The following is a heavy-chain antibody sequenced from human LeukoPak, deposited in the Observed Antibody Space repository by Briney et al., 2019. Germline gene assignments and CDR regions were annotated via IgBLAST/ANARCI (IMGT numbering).Heavy chain of an antibody. CDR2: IDWNDDK. Sequence: VSGPPLVKPTQTLTLTFTYAGFSLTRSGVGVGWIRDPPRKAIECLALIDWNDDKRYSPSLRSRLTITKDTSKNQVVLTMTHMDPVDTATYYCTHSLDWNDAFDIGGQGTMVTVSS. J-gene: IGHJ3*02. V-gene: IGHV2-5*01. CDR1: GFSLTRSGVG. CDR3: THSLDWNDAFDI. D-gene: IGHD1-1*01.